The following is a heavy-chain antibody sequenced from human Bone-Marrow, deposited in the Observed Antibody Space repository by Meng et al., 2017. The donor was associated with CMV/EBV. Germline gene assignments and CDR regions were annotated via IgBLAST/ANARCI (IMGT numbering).Heavy chain of an antibody. CDR2: IYTSGST. V-gene: IGHV4-4*07. J-gene: IGHJ5*02. Sequence: GSLRLSCTVSGGSMSSYYWSWIRQPPGKGLEWIGRIYTSGSTNYNPSLKSRVTMSVDTSKNQFSLKLSSVTAADTAVYCCAREYYDFWSGAHWFDPWGQGTLVTVYS. CDR3: AREYYDFWSGAHWFDP. CDR1: GGSMSSYY. D-gene: IGHD3-3*01.